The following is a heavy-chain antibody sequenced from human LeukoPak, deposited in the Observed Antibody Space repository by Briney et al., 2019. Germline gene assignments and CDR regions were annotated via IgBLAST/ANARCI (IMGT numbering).Heavy chain of an antibody. J-gene: IGHJ4*02. CDR1: EFTFSHYG. V-gene: IGHV3-23*01. CDR2: VSNSGGTT. Sequence: GGSLRLSCTASEFTFSHYGMSWVRQAPGKGLEFVSGVSNSGGTTYYEDSVKGRFTISRDNSRNTLYLKMNSLRADDTAVYYCAKRLPMIDYWGQGTLVTVSS. CDR3: AKRLPMIDY. D-gene: IGHD3-22*01.